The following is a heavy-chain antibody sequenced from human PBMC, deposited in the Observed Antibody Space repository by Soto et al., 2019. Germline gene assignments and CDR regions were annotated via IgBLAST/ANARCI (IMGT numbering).Heavy chain of an antibody. CDR1: GFTFSSYS. D-gene: IGHD5-18*01. V-gene: IGHV3-21*01. CDR2: ISSSSSYI. CDR3: ARDPPGVTGGYSYGFVPGSYYSAHYYYYAMDV. J-gene: IGHJ6*02. Sequence: PGGSLRLSCAASGFTFSSYSMNWVRQAPGKGLEWVSSISSSSSYIYYADSVKGRFTISRDNAKNSLYLQMNSLRAEDTAVYYCARDPPGVTGGYSYGFVPGSYYSAHYYYYAMDVWGQGTTVTVSS.